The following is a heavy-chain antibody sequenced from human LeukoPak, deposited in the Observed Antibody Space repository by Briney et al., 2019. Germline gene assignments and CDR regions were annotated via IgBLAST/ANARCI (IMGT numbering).Heavy chain of an antibody. J-gene: IGHJ4*02. Sequence: PGGSLRLSCAASGFTFSAYSMSWVRQAPGKGLEWVSSISSDSNYIYYADSVKGRFTISRDNAKNSLYLQMNSLRAEDTAVYYCARVYYGLGTTPVDYWGQGILVTVSS. V-gene: IGHV3-21*06. D-gene: IGHD3-10*01. CDR1: GFTFSAYS. CDR3: ARVYYGLGTTPVDY. CDR2: ISSDSNYI.